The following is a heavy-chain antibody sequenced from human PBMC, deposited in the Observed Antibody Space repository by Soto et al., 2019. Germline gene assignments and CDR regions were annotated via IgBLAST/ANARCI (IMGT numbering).Heavy chain of an antibody. Sequence: GESLKISCKGSGYSFTDYWIGWVRQMPGKGLEWMGIIYPRDSDTRYSPSFQGQVTISADKSISTAYLPWSSLKASDTATYYCATLTHFIPSGGISWFDPWGQRTLVTSSS. J-gene: IGHJ5*02. CDR1: GYSFTDYW. CDR2: IYPRDSDT. CDR3: ATLTHFIPSGGISWFDP. V-gene: IGHV5-51*01. D-gene: IGHD3-16*01.